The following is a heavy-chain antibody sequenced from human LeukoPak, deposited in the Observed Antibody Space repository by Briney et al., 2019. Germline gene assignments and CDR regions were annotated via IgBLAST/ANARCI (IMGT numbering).Heavy chain of an antibody. V-gene: IGHV1-2*02. CDR1: GYTITDYY. CDR2: INPKTGST. D-gene: IGHD1-1*01. CDR3: ARDLDYAFDI. Sequence: ASVTVSCKASGYTITDYYIHWVRQAPGQGLEWMGWINPKTGSTNYPQKFQGRVTMTRDTSISTVNMELSRLRSDDTAVYFCARDLDYAFDIWGQGTVVTVSP. J-gene: IGHJ3*02.